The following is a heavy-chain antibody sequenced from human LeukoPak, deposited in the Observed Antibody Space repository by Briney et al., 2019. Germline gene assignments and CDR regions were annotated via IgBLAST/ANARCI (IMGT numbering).Heavy chain of an antibody. V-gene: IGHV4-39*07. CDR2: AHYSGST. CDR3: ARLTGAYYYYYMDV. D-gene: IGHD7-27*01. Sequence: SETLSLTCTVSGGSISSSCCSWGWIRQPPGKGLEWIGSAHYSGSTYYNPSLKSRVTISVDTSKNQFSLKLSSVTAADTAVYYCARLTGAYYYYYMDVWGKGTTVTVSS. J-gene: IGHJ6*03. CDR1: GGSISSSCCS.